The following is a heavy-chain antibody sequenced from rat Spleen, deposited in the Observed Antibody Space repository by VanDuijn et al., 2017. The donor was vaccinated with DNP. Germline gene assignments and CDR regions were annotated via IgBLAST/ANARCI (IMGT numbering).Heavy chain of an antibody. V-gene: IGHV1-43*01. CDR2: IYTGSGGT. CDR3: ARSWVGVRGIWFAY. D-gene: IGHD4-3*01. CDR1: GHTFTTYY. J-gene: IGHJ3*01. Sequence: QVQLQQSGAELAKPGSSVKISCKASGHTFTTYYIGWIKQTTGQGLEYIGYIYTGSGGTNYNEKFKGKATLTVDKSSNTAFMQLSSLTPDDSAVYYCARSWVGVRGIWFAYWGQGTLVTVSS.